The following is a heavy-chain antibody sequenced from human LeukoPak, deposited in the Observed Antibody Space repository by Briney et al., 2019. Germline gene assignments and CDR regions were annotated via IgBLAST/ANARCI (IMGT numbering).Heavy chain of an antibody. V-gene: IGHV1-2*02. CDR1: GYTFTSYG. CDR2: INPNSGGT. CDR3: ARLYSYGSGFDY. Sequence: ASVKVSCKASGYTFTSYGISWVRQAPGQGLEWMGWINPNSGGTNYAQKFQGRVTMTRDTSISTAYMELSRLRSDDTAVYYCARLYSYGSGFDYWGQGTLVTVSS. J-gene: IGHJ4*02. D-gene: IGHD5-18*01.